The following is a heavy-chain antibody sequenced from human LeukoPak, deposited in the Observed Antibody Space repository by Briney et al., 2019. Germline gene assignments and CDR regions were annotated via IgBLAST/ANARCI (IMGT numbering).Heavy chain of an antibody. D-gene: IGHD4-23*01. CDR3: AKFMFNGGNNYDAFDI. Sequence: GGSLRLSCAASGFTFSSYSMNWVRQAPGKGLEWVSAISGSGGSTYYADSVKGRFTISRDNSKNTLYLQMNSLRAEDTAVYYCAKFMFNGGNNYDAFDIWGQGTMVTVSS. J-gene: IGHJ3*02. V-gene: IGHV3-23*01. CDR1: GFTFSSYS. CDR2: ISGSGGST.